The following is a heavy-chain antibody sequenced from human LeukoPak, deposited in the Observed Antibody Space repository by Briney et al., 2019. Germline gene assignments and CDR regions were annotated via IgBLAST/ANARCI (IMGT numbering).Heavy chain of an antibody. V-gene: IGHV3-48*01. D-gene: IGHD6-13*01. CDR3: AGSYSSSWYGVDY. J-gene: IGHJ4*02. CDR2: ISSSSSTI. Sequence: GGSLRLSCAASGFTFSSYSMNWVRQAPGKGLEWVSYISSSSSTIYYADSVKGRFTISRDNAKNSLYLQMNSLRAEDTAVYYYAGSYSSSWYGVDYWGQGTLVTVSS. CDR1: GFTFSSYS.